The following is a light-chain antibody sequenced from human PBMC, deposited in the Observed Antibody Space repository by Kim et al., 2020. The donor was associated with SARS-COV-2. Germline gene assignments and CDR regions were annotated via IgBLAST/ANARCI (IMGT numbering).Light chain of an antibody. CDR3: SSYRRGSTPYV. Sequence: QSALTQPASVSGSPGQSITISCTGTSSDVGSYNFVSWHQQHPGKAPKVMVFDVSNRPSGVSNRFSGSKSGNTASLTISGLQAEDEADYYCSSYRRGSTPYVFGTWIKVTLL. V-gene: IGLV2-14*03. CDR1: SSDVGSYNF. CDR2: DVS. J-gene: IGLJ1*01.